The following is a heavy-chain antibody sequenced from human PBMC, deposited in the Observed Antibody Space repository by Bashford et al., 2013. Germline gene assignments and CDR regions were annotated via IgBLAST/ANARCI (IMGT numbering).Heavy chain of an antibody. J-gene: IGHJ4*02. D-gene: IGHD2-15*01. CDR3: ARLGEYRSGGTSYAGGFFDY. V-gene: IGHV3-7*03. Sequence: GGSLRLSCAASAFTFSRNWMSWVRQAPGKGLEWVASVKQDGSEKKSLDSVKGRFTVSRDNAKSLSTAYLQWSSLKASDSALYYCARLGEYRSGGTSYAGGFFDYWGQGTVVTVSS. CDR2: VKQDGSEK. CDR1: AFTFSRNW.